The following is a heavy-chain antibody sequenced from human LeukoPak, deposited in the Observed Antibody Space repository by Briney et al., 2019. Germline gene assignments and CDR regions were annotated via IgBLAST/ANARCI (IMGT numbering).Heavy chain of an antibody. J-gene: IGHJ4*02. Sequence: GGSLRLSCAASGFTFSSYGMHWVRQAPGKGLEWVAVISYDGSSKYYADSVKGRFIISRDNSKNTLYLQMNSLRAEDTAVYYCAKDVRIAVTWFDYWGQGTLVTVSS. CDR3: AKDVRIAVTWFDY. V-gene: IGHV3-30*18. CDR1: GFTFSSYG. CDR2: ISYDGSSK. D-gene: IGHD6-19*01.